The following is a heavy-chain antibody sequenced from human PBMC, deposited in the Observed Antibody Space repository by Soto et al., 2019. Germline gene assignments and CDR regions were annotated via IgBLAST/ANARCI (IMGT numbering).Heavy chain of an antibody. CDR2: ILHDGSAE. J-gene: IGHJ6*02. CDR1: GFTFTSYG. D-gene: IGHD4-4*01. Sequence: GGSLRLSCAASGFTFTSYGMHWVRQAPGKGLEWMALILHDGSAEYYADSVKGRFTISRDNSKNTLYLQMNSLRAEDTAVYYCARSRDGYSFYFYYRMDGWGQGTTVTVSS. V-gene: IGHV3-30*03. CDR3: ARSRDGYSFYFYYRMDG.